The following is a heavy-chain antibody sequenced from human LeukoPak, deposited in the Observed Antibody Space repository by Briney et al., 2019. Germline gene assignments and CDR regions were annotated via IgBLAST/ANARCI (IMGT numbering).Heavy chain of an antibody. Sequence: SETLSLTCTVSSGSISTSNYYWGWVRQPPGKALEWIGNIFYSGSTYYSPSLKSRVTISLDTSRNQFSLKLNSVTAADTAVYYCAKSSGSYYNVDFDYWGQGTLVTVSS. CDR2: IFYSGST. D-gene: IGHD3-10*01. J-gene: IGHJ4*02. CDR1: SGSISTSNYY. CDR3: AKSSGSYYNVDFDY. V-gene: IGHV4-39*07.